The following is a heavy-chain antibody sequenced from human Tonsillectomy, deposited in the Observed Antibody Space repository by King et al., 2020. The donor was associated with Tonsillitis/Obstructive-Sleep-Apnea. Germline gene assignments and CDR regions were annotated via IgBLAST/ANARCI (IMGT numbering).Heavy chain of an antibody. Sequence: VQLVESGGGLVKPGGSLRLSCAASGFTFSNAWMNWVRQAPGKGLEWVGRIKSKTDGGTTDYAAPVKGRFTISRDDSKNTLYLQMNSLKTEDTAVYYCTTDAASGGYGRGGGYWGQGTLVTVSS. CDR1: GFTFSNAW. CDR3: TTDAASGGYGRGGGY. J-gene: IGHJ4*02. CDR2: IKSKTDGGTT. D-gene: IGHD1-26*01. V-gene: IGHV3-15*07.